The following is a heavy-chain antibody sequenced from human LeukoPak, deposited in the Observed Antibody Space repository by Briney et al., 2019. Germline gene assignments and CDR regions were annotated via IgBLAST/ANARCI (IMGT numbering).Heavy chain of an antibody. V-gene: IGHV4-59*01. CDR2: FYDTRSP. J-gene: IGHJ4*02. D-gene: IGHD3-10*01. CDR3: ARGRGSLTY. CDR1: GGSISLYC. Sequence: KPSEILSLTCTVSGGSISLYCWSWIRQPPGKGLEWIGYFYDTRSPKYNPSLERRVTISVDMSRNQFSLNLTSVTAADTAVYYCARGRGSLTYWGQGTLATVSS.